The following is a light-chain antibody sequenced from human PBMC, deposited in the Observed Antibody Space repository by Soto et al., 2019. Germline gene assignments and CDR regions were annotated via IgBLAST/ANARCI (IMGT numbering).Light chain of an antibody. CDR3: AAWDDSLNGV. Sequence: QSVLTQPPSASGTPGQRVTISCSGSSSNIGSNAVNWYQQLPGTAPKLLIYNNSQRPSGVPDRFSASKSGTSASLAISGLQSEDEADYYCAAWDDSLNGVFGGGTKVTVL. CDR1: SSNIGSNA. V-gene: IGLV1-44*01. CDR2: NNS. J-gene: IGLJ3*02.